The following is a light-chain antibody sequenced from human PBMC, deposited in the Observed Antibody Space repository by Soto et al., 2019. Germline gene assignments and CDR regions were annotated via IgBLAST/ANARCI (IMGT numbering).Light chain of an antibody. CDR1: SSDVGGYNL. J-gene: IGLJ2*01. CDR2: DVS. V-gene: IGLV2-14*01. CDR3: SSYTSSRTVV. Sequence: QSVLTQPASVSGSPGQSITISCTGTSSDVGGYNLVSWYQQHPGMAPKLLIYDVSNRPSGVSNRFSGSKSGNTASLTISGLQAEDEADYYCSSYTSSRTVVFGGGTKLTVL.